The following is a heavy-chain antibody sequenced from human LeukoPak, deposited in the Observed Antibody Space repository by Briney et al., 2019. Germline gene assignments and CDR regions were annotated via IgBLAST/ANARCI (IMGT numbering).Heavy chain of an antibody. CDR2: ISGSSGST. CDR1: GFTFSSYA. J-gene: IGHJ4*02. D-gene: IGHD6-13*01. Sequence: GGSLRLSCAASGFTFSSYAMSWVRQAPGKGLEWVSAISGSSGSTYYADSVKGRFTISRDNSKNTLYLQMNSLRAEDTAVYYCAKDRGTSWAAAHDYWGQGTLVTVSS. CDR3: AKDRGTSWAAAHDY. V-gene: IGHV3-23*01.